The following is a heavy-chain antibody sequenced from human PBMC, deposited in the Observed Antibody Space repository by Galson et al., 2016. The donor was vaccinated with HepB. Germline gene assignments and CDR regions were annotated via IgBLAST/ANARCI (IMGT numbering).Heavy chain of an antibody. D-gene: IGHD5-12*01. Sequence: TLSLTCTVSGGSISSGGYYWSWIRQHPSKGLEWIGYTHSSGNTYYNPSLKRRLSMLLDTSENQFSLKLTSVTAADTAVYYCARDFGYSGYDWNYAGVAVWGQGTSVTVSS. CDR3: ARDFGYSGYDWNYAGVAV. CDR1: GGSISSGGYY. V-gene: IGHV4-31*03. J-gene: IGHJ6*02. CDR2: THSSGNT.